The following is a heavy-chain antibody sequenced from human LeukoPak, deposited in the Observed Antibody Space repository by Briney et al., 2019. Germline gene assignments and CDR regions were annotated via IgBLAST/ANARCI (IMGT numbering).Heavy chain of an antibody. CDR1: GFTFSTYE. D-gene: IGHD6-19*01. V-gene: IGHV3-23*01. CDR3: AKDSSGWRNYYYGMDV. J-gene: IGHJ6*02. Sequence: GGSLRLSCAASGFTFSTYEMNWVRQAPGKGLEWVSAIGGSGGSTYYADSVKGRFTISRDNSKNTLYLQMNSLGAEDTAVYYCAKDSSGWRNYYYGMDVWGQGTTVTVSS. CDR2: IGGSGGST.